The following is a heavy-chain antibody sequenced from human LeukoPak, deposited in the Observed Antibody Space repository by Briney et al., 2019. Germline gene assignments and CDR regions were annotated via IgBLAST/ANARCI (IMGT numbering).Heavy chain of an antibody. D-gene: IGHD3-9*01. V-gene: IGHV4-4*07. CDR1: GSSISGDY. Sequence: SDTLSLTCTVSGSSISGDYWSWIRQPAWNGLEWIGRIYTSGSTNYNPSLKSRVTMSVDTSKNQFSLKLSSVTAADTAVYYFTRKTAYDILTGGDFDYWGQGTLVTVSS. J-gene: IGHJ4*02. CDR2: IYTSGST. CDR3: TRKTAYDILTGGDFDY.